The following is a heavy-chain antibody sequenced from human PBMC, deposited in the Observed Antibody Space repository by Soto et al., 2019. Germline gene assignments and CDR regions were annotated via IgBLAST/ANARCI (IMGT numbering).Heavy chain of an antibody. D-gene: IGHD2-21*02. CDR2: INHSGST. J-gene: IGHJ6*02. CDR3: ARARENCGGDCYSFTNYYYGMDV. V-gene: IGHV4-34*01. CDR1: GGSFSGYY. Sequence: QVQLQQWGAGLLKPSETLSLTCAVYGGSFSGYYWSWIRQPPGKGLEWIGEINHSGSTNYNPSLKSRVTISVDTYTNQFSLKLSSVTAADTAVYYCARARENCGGDCYSFTNYYYGMDVWGQGTTVTVSS.